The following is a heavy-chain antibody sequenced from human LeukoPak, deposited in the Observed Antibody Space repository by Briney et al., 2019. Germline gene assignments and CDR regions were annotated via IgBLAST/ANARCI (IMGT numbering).Heavy chain of an antibody. V-gene: IGHV1-2*02. CDR3: ARGEVDSSGWDCFHF. CDR2: INPNSGAT. CDR1: GYTFTGYY. D-gene: IGHD6-19*01. J-gene: IGHJ4*02. Sequence: ASVKVSCKASGYTFTGYYMHWARRAPGQGLEWMGWINPNSGATNYPQKFQGRVAMTGDTSISTAYMELSSLRSDDTAVYYCARGEVDSSGWDCFHFWGQGTLVTVSS.